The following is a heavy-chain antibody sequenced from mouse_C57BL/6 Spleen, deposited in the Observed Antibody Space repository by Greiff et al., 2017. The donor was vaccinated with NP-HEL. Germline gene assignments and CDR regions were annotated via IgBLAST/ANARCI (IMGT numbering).Heavy chain of an antibody. CDR1: GFTFSSYA. CDR3: AREGNDYDWFAY. V-gene: IGHV5-4*01. D-gene: IGHD2-4*01. Sequence: EVQVVESGGGLVKPGGSLKLSCAASGFTFSSYAMSWVRQTPEKRLEWVATISDGGSYTYYPDNVKGRFTISRDNAKNNLYLQMSHLKSEDTAMYYCAREGNDYDWFAYWGQGTLVTVSA. J-gene: IGHJ3*01. CDR2: ISDGGSYT.